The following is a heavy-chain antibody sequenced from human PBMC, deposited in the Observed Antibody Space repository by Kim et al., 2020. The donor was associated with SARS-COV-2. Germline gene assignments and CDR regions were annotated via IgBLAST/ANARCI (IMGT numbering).Heavy chain of an antibody. J-gene: IGHJ4*02. CDR2: ISYDGSNK. D-gene: IGHD6-19*01. V-gene: IGHV3-30*18. Sequence: GGSLRLSCAASGFTFSSYGMHWVRQAPGKGLEWVAVISYDGSNKYYADSVKGRFTISRDNSKNTLYLQMNSLRAEDTAVYYCAKILAVGEDFDYWGQGTLVTVSS. CDR1: GFTFSSYG. CDR3: AKILAVGEDFDY.